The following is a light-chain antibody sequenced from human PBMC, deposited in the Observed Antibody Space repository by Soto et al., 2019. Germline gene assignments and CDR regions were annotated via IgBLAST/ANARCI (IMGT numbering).Light chain of an antibody. CDR1: QSITNY. J-gene: IGKJ1*01. Sequence: DIQMTQSPSSLSASVRDRVTITCRASQSITNYLNWYQQKPGKAPKLLIYAASSLQSGVPSRFSGSESGTDFTLSISSLQPEDFATYYCQQSYSTPWTFGQGTKVEIK. CDR2: AAS. V-gene: IGKV1-39*01. CDR3: QQSYSTPWT.